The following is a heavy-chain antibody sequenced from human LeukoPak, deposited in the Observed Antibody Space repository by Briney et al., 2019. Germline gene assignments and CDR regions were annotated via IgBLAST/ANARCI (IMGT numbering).Heavy chain of an antibody. CDR2: ISDSGGRT. CDR1: GITLSNYG. D-gene: IGHD1-26*01. Sequence: GGSLRLSCAVSGITLSNYGMTWVRRAPGKGLEWVAGISDSGGRTKYADSVKGRFTISRDNPKNTLYLQMNSLRAEDTAVYYCAKAGIVGATGEFDYWGQGTLITVSS. CDR3: AKAGIVGATGEFDY. J-gene: IGHJ4*02. V-gene: IGHV3-23*01.